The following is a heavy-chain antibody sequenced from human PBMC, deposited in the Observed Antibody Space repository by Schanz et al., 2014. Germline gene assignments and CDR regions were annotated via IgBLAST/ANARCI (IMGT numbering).Heavy chain of an antibody. D-gene: IGHD4-17*01. CDR2: TSHDGSFT. Sequence: DVQLVESGGGLVKSGGSLRLSCATSGFTFSSYAMSWVRQAPGKGLVWVSRTSHDGSFTTFADSVKGRFTISRDSARNSLYLQMSSLRAEDTAVYYCVRDTDYHFDYWGQGTLVTVSS. CDR1: GFTFSSYA. V-gene: IGHV3-21*01. CDR3: VRDTDYHFDY. J-gene: IGHJ4*02.